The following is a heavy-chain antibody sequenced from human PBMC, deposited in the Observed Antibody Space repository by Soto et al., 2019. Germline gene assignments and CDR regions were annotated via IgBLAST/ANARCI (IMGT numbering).Heavy chain of an antibody. Sequence: QVQLVQSGAEVKKPGASVKVSCKASGYTFTSYGISWVRQAPGQGLEWMGWISAYNGNTNYAQKLQGRVTMTTDTSTSTAYMELRSLRSDDTAVYYCARDLYYYDSSGYYVGYYYGMDVWGQGTTVTVSS. CDR3: ARDLYYYDSSGYYVGYYYGMDV. CDR1: GYTFTSYG. D-gene: IGHD3-22*01. J-gene: IGHJ6*02. CDR2: ISAYNGNT. V-gene: IGHV1-18*01.